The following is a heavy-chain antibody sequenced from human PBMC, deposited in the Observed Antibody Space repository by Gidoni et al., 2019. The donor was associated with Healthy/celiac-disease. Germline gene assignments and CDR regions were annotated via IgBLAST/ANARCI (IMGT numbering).Heavy chain of an antibody. V-gene: IGHV3-23*01. J-gene: IGHJ4*02. CDR1: GFTFSSYA. CDR2: ISGSGGST. D-gene: IGHD3-10*01. CDR3: ARNEMVRGVIILAGDY. Sequence: EVQLLESGGGLVQPGGSLRLSCAASGFTFSSYAMSWVRQAPGKGLEWVSAISGSGGSTYYADSVKGRFTISRDNSKNTLYLQMNSLRAEDTAVYYCARNEMVRGVIILAGDYWGQGTLVTVSS.